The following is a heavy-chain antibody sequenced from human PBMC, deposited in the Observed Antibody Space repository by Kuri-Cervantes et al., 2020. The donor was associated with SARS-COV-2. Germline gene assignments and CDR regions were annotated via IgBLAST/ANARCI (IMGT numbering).Heavy chain of an antibody. V-gene: IGHV3-30-3*01. CDR1: GFTFSSYA. J-gene: IGHJ3*02. CDR2: ISYDGSNK. CDR3: ASLGSPVFPRLHDAAFDI. D-gene: IGHD2-15*01. Sequence: GESLKISCAASGFTFSSYAMHWVRQAPGKGLEWVAVISYDGSNKYYADSVKGRFTISRDSSKNTLYLQMNSLRAEDTAVYYCASLGSPVFPRLHDAAFDIWGQGTMVTDSS.